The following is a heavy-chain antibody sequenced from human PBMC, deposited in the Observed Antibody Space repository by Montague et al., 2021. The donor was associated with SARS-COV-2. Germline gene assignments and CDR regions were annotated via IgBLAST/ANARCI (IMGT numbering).Heavy chain of an antibody. J-gene: IGHJ3*01. V-gene: IGHV4-34*01. Sequence: SETVSLTCAVYGGSFSVYYWSWLRQSARSGLEWIAEINHSGTANYNPSRRSRVSISVDTSKNQFTLKLTSVTAADTAMYYCAKEREVVRAARTLVAFDLWGQGTMVTVSS. CDR1: GGSFSVYY. D-gene: IGHD2-2*01. CDR2: INHSGTA. CDR3: AKEREVVRAARTLVAFDL.